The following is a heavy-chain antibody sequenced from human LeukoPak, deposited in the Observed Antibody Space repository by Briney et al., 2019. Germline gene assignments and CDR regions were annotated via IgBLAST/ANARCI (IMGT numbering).Heavy chain of an antibody. CDR2: VTRSGVTT. Sequence: GGSLRLSCTASGFTFDSYAMSWVRQGPGKGLEWVSTVTRSGVTTWHADSVKGRFTISRDNSKNTLYLQMNSLRDEDTAVYFCTRDHPDCRGTSCLLFDYWGQGTLVTVSS. CDR3: TRDHPDCRGTSCLLFDY. CDR1: GFTFDSYA. D-gene: IGHD2-2*01. J-gene: IGHJ4*02. V-gene: IGHV3-23*01.